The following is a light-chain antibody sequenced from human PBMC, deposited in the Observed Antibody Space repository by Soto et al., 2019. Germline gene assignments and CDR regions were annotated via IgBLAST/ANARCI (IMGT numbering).Light chain of an antibody. CDR3: QTWGTGIVV. CDR2: LNSDGSH. V-gene: IGLV4-69*01. Sequence: QSALTQSPSASASLGASVKLTCTLSSGHSSDAIAWHQQQPEKGPRFSMNLNSDGSHTKGDGIPDRFSGSSSGAERYLTISSLQSEDEADYYCQTWGTGIVVFGGGTKLTVL. CDR1: SGHSSDA. J-gene: IGLJ2*01.